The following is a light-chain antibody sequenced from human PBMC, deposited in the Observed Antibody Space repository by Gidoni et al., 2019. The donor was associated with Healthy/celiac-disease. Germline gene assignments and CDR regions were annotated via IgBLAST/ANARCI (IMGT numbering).Light chain of an antibody. CDR1: QSISSW. V-gene: IGKV1-5*03. J-gene: IGKJ1*01. CDR2: KAS. CDR3: QQYNSYPWT. Sequence: DIQMTQSPSTLSASVGDRVTITCRASQSISSWLAWYQQKPGKAPKLLIYKASSLESGVPSRFSGSGSGTEFSLTISSLQPDYFATYYCQQYNSYPWTFGQGTKVEIK.